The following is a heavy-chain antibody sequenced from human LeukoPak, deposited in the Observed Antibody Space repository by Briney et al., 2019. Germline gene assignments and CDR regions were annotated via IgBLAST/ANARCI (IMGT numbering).Heavy chain of an antibody. CDR1: GGSFSGYY. Sequence: SETLSLTCAVYGGSFSGYYWSWIRQPAGKGLEWIGRIYTSGSTNYNPSLKSRVTISVDTSKNQFSLKLSSVTAADTAVYYCAREIFSGWAGVWLDYWGQGTLVTVSS. CDR3: AREIFSGWAGVWLDY. V-gene: IGHV4-4*07. CDR2: IYTSGST. J-gene: IGHJ4*02. D-gene: IGHD6-19*01.